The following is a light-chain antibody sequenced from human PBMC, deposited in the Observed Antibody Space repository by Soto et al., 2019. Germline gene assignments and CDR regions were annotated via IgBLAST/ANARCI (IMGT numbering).Light chain of an antibody. V-gene: IGLV2-8*01. J-gene: IGLJ1*01. CDR2: EVN. Sequence: QSALTQPPAASGSPGQSVTISCTGTSSDVGGYKYVSWYQQHPGKAPKLMIFEVNKRPSGVPDRFSGSKSGNTASLTVSGLQAEDEAHYYCSSYAGINNLGVFGTGTKVTLL. CDR1: SSDVGGYKY. CDR3: SSYAGINNLGV.